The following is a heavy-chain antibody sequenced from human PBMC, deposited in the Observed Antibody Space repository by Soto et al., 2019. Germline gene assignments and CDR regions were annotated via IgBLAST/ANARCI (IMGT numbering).Heavy chain of an antibody. Sequence: SETLSLTCAVSGGSISSYYWSWIRQPPGKGLEWVGFIFSSGSTSYCPSLRSRATISLDTSKNQFSLKLTSVTAADTAVYFCARRGMTGWFDPWGQGTLVTVSS. V-gene: IGHV4-59*08. J-gene: IGHJ5*02. CDR1: GGSISSYY. CDR2: IFSSGST. CDR3: ARRGMTGWFDP. D-gene: IGHD3-10*01.